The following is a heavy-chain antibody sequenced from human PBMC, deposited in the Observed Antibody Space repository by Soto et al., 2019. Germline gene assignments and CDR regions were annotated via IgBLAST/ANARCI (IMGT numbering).Heavy chain of an antibody. J-gene: IGHJ6*02. Sequence: SGGSLRLSCAASGFSFIDYYMSWILQAPGKGLEWVSFISSSGGTMYHADSVMGRFTISRDNAKNSLYLQMSSLRAEDTAVYYCARDRIAVADHGMDVWGQGTTVTVSS. CDR1: GFSFIDYY. D-gene: IGHD6-19*01. V-gene: IGHV3-11*01. CDR3: ARDRIAVADHGMDV. CDR2: ISSSGGTM.